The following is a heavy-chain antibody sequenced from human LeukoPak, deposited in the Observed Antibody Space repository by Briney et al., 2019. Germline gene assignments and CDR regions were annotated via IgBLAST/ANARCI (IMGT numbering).Heavy chain of an antibody. CDR3: ARATMVRGVTFHPDY. J-gene: IGHJ4*02. D-gene: IGHD3-10*01. V-gene: IGHV1-69*13. CDR1: GGTFSSYA. Sequence: SVKVSCKASGGTFSSYAISWVRQAPGQGLEWMGGIIPIFGTANYAQKFQGRVTITADESTSTAYMELRNLRSDDTAVYYCARATMVRGVTFHPDYWGQGTLVTVSS. CDR2: IIPIFGTA.